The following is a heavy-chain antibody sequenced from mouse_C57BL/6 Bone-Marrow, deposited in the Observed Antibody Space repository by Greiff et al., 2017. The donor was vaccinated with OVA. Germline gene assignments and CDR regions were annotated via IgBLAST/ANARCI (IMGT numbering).Heavy chain of an antibody. CDR2: IRLKSDNYAT. J-gene: IGHJ1*03. CDR3: TGGLQVVAQGYFDV. Sequence: EVKLMESGGGLVQPGGSMKLSCVASGFTFSNYWMNWVRQSPEKGLEWVAQIRLKSDNYATHYAESVKGRFTISRDDSKSSVYLQMNNLRAEDTGIYYCTGGLQVVAQGYFDVWGTGTTVTVSS. D-gene: IGHD1-1*01. CDR1: GFTFSNYW. V-gene: IGHV6-3*01.